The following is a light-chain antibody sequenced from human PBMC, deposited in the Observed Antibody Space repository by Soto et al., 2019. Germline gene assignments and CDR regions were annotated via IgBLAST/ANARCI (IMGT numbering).Light chain of an antibody. CDR2: DAS. Sequence: EIVMTQSPATLSVSPGERATLSCRASQSLSSNLAWYQQKPGQAPRLLIYDASSRATGIPARFSGSGSGTEFTLTISSLQSEDFAVYYCQQYNNWPRTFGQGTKVDIK. V-gene: IGKV3-15*01. CDR3: QQYNNWPRT. CDR1: QSLSSN. J-gene: IGKJ1*01.